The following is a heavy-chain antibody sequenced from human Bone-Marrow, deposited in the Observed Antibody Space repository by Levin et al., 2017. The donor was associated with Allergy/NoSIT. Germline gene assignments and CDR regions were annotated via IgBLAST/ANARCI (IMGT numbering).Heavy chain of an antibody. V-gene: IGHV3-30*18. CDR2: ISYDGSNK. D-gene: IGHD2-15*01. CDR3: AKDPHWRYCSGGSCSNDYFDY. Sequence: GGSLRLSCAASGFTFSSYGMHWVRQAPGKGLEWVAVISYDGSNKYYADSVKGRFTISRDNSKNTLYLQMNSLRAEDTAVYYCAKDPHWRYCSGGSCSNDYFDYWGQGTLVTVSS. CDR1: GFTFSSYG. J-gene: IGHJ4*02.